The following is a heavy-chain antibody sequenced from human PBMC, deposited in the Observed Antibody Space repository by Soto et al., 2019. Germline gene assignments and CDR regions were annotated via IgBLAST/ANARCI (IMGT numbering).Heavy chain of an antibody. CDR1: GFTFSSYW. CDR2: INSDGSST. J-gene: IGHJ6*02. CDR3: ARDVYYDFWSGSDDYYYGMDV. Sequence: SLRLSCAASGFTFSSYWMHWVRQAPGNGLVWVSRINSDGSSTSYADSVKGRFTISRDNARNTLYLQMKSLRAEDTAVYYCARDVYYDFWSGSDDYYYGMDVWGQGTTVTVSS. D-gene: IGHD3-3*01. V-gene: IGHV3-74*01.